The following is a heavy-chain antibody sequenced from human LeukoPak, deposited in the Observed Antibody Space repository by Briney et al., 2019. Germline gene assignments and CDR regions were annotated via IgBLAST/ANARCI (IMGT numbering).Heavy chain of an antibody. V-gene: IGHV3-30*04. Sequence: PGRSLRLACAPSGFTFSSSAIQCVRQAPGEGLEWVAVISYDGSNKYYADSVKGRFTISRDNSKNTLYLQMNSLRAEDTAVYYCARDPKRLRDQLPHPLYSYYGMDVWGEGTTVTVSS. D-gene: IGHD2-2*01. CDR1: GFTFSSSA. CDR2: ISYDGSNK. CDR3: ARDPKRLRDQLPHPLYSYYGMDV. J-gene: IGHJ6*04.